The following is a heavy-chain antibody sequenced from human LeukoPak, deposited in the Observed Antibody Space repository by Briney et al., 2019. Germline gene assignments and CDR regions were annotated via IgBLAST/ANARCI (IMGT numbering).Heavy chain of an antibody. V-gene: IGHV4-61*02. Sequence: PSETLSLTCTASGGSISSGSYYWSWIRQPAGKGLEWIGRIYTSGSTNYNPSLKSRVTISVDTSKNQFSLKLSSVTAADTAVYYCARGIRLEMATTDFDYWGPGTLVTVSS. D-gene: IGHD5-24*01. CDR1: GGSISSGSYY. CDR3: ARGIRLEMATTDFDY. CDR2: IYTSGST. J-gene: IGHJ4*02.